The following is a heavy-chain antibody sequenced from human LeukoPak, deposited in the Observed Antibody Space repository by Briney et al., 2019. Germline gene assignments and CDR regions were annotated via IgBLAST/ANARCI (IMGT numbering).Heavy chain of an antibody. CDR3: AREDFVSYYMDV. Sequence: SETLSLTCTVSGGSISSGGYYWSWIRQHPGKCLEWIGYIYYSGSTYYNPSLKSRVTISVDTSKNQFSLKLSSVTAADTAVYYCAREDFVSYYMDVWGKGTTVTVSS. J-gene: IGHJ6*03. V-gene: IGHV4-31*03. D-gene: IGHD3-3*01. CDR1: GGSISSGGYY. CDR2: IYYSGST.